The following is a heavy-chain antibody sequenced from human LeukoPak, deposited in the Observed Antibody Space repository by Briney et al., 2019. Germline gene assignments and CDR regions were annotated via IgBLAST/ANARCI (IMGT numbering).Heavy chain of an antibody. Sequence: SETLSLTCTVSGGSISSSSYYWGWIRQPPGKGLEWIGSIYYSGSTYYNPSLKSRVIISVDTSKNQFSLNLTSVTAADTAVYYCAGQYSSNWYYTFDIWGQGTMVTVSS. D-gene: IGHD6-13*01. CDR3: AGQYSSNWYYTFDI. CDR2: IYYSGST. CDR1: GGSISSSSYY. J-gene: IGHJ3*02. V-gene: IGHV4-39*07.